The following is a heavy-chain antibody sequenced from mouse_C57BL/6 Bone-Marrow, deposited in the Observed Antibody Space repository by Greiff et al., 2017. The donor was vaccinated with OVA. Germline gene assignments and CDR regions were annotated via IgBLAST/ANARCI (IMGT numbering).Heavy chain of an antibody. CDR2: ISDGGSYT. CDR3: ARERYYGSNYAMDY. CDR1: GFTFSSYA. D-gene: IGHD1-1*01. V-gene: IGHV5-4*01. J-gene: IGHJ4*01. Sequence: EVQLQESGGGLVKPGGSLKLSCAASGFTFSSYAMSWVRQTPEKRLEWVATISDGGSYTYYPDNVKGRFTISRDNAKNNLYLQMSHLKSEDTAMYYCARERYYGSNYAMDYWGQGTSVTVSS.